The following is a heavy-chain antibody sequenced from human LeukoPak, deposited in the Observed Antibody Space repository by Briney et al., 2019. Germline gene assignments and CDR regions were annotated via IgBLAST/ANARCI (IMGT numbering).Heavy chain of an antibody. D-gene: IGHD3-3*01. J-gene: IGHJ4*02. Sequence: ASVKVSCKASGYTFTSYGISWVRQAPGQGLEWMGWISAYNGNTNYAQKLQGRVTMTTDTSTSTAYMELRSLRSDDTAVYSCARALTIFGVVHENTYYFDYWGQGTLVTVSS. V-gene: IGHV1-18*01. CDR1: GYTFTSYG. CDR3: ARALTIFGVVHENTYYFDY. CDR2: ISAYNGNT.